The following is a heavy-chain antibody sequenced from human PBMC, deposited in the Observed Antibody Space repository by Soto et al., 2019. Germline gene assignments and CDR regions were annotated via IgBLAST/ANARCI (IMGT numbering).Heavy chain of an antibody. J-gene: IGHJ5*02. CDR1: GYLFTTYD. D-gene: IGHD3-16*01. CDR3: AKDFGGLYNWFDP. CDR2: VNPNNGKT. V-gene: IGHV1-8*01. Sequence: QVQLIQSGAEVKKPGASVRVSCKTSGYLFTTYDINWVRQAAGRGLEWMGRVNPNNGKTDYAQNFQGRLTMTRDTSISTVYMELSSLTSEDTAVYYCAKDFGGLYNWFDPCGQGTLVTVSS.